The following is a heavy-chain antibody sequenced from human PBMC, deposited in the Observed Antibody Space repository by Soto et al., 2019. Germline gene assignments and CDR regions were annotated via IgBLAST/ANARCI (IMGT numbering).Heavy chain of an antibody. Sequence: EVQLLESGGGLVQPGGSLRLSCAASGFTFSSYAMSWVRQAPGKGLEWGSTISSSGGSTYYADSVKGRFTISRDNSKNTLYLEMNSLRAEDTAVYYCAKERWEGYGMDVGGQGTTVTVSS. CDR3: AKERWEGYGMDV. V-gene: IGHV3-23*01. D-gene: IGHD1-26*01. CDR1: GFTFSSYA. CDR2: ISSSGGST. J-gene: IGHJ6*02.